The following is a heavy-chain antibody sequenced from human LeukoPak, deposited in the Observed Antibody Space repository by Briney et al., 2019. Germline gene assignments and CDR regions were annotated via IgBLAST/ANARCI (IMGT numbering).Heavy chain of an antibody. CDR2: INARGDT. J-gene: IGHJ5*02. Sequence: SETLSLTCAVYGWSFNDYYWNWIRQPPGKGLEWIGEINARGDTNYNPSLKSRVTISVDTPKKQFSLRLTTMIAADTALYYCARGQVPAARGYNWFDPWGQGTLVTVSS. V-gene: IGHV4-34*01. CDR1: GWSFNDYY. CDR3: ARGQVPAARGYNWFDP. D-gene: IGHD2-2*01.